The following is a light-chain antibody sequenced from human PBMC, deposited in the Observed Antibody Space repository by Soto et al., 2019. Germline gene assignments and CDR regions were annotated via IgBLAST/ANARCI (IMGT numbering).Light chain of an antibody. Sequence: DIQMTQSPSTLSASVGDRVTITCRASQSISSWLAWYQQKPVKAAKLLIYDASSLESGVPSRFSGSGSGTEITLPISRLQPDDFATYYCQQFETFGQGTKVEIK. J-gene: IGKJ1*01. CDR2: DAS. CDR1: QSISSW. CDR3: QQFET. V-gene: IGKV1-5*01.